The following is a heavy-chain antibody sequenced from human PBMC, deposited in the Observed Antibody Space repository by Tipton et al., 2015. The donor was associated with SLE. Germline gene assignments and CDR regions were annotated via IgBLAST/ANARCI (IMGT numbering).Heavy chain of an antibody. V-gene: IGHV4-4*08. CDR1: GDSISSYY. D-gene: IGHD3-22*01. J-gene: IGHJ5*02. CDR3: AREPYYYDSSGYYVSWFDP. CDR2: IYTSGST. Sequence: TLSLTCTVSGDSISSYYWSWIRQPPGKGLEWIGYIYTSGSTNYNPSLKSRVTISVDTSKNQFSLKLSSVTAADTAVYYCAREPYYYDSSGYYVSWFDPWGQGTLVTVSS.